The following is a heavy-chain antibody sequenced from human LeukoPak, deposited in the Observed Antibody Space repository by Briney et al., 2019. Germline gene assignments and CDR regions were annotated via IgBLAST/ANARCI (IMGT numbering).Heavy chain of an antibody. Sequence: ASVKVSCKASGYTVTGYYMHWVRQAPGQGREWMGWINPNSGGTIYAQKFQGRVTMTRDTSISTAYMELSSLRSDDTAVYYCPRYHGDLHWYFDLWGHGTLVTVSS. CDR3: PRYHGDLHWYFDL. V-gene: IGHV1-2*02. CDR1: GYTVTGYY. D-gene: IGHD4-17*01. CDR2: INPNSGGT. J-gene: IGHJ2*01.